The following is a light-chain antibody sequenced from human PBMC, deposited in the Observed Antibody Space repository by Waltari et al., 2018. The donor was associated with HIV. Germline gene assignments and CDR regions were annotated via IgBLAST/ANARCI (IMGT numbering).Light chain of an antibody. CDR1: QSLRSY. CDR3: QQFHNWPHT. Sequence: EIVLTQSPPTLSVSPGETATLSCRASQSLRSYLAWDQQKPGQAPRLLIYGASNRATGTPVRFSGGGSGTEFSLTISSLRSEDYALYYCQQFHNWPHTFGGGTKVEIK. J-gene: IGKJ4*01. V-gene: IGKV3-15*01. CDR2: GAS.